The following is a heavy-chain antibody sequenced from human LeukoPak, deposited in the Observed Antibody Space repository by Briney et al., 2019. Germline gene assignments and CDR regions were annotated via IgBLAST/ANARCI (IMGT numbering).Heavy chain of an antibody. D-gene: IGHD2-15*01. CDR2: IYYSGST. CDR1: GGSISSGDYY. J-gene: IGHJ4*02. V-gene: IGHV4-30-4*01. Sequence: SETLSLTCTVSGGSISSGDYYWSWIRQPPGKGLEWTGYIYYSGSTYYNPSLKSRVTISVDTSKNQFSLKLSSVTAADTAVYYCARMVYGDVVVVAAIDHWGQGTLVTVSS. CDR3: ARMVYGDVVVVAAIDH.